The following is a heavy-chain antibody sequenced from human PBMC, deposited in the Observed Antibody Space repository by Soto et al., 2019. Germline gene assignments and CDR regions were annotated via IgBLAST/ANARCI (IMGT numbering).Heavy chain of an antibody. D-gene: IGHD6-19*01. CDR1: GFTFSSSS. Sequence: SVKVSCKASGFTFSSSSVQWVLQARGQRPEWIGSIVVGSANTNYAQKFQERVTITRDMSTSTAYMELSSLRSEDTAVYYCAADQGLSVGYLYYYGMDVWGQGTTVTVSS. CDR3: AADQGLSVGYLYYYGMDV. CDR2: IVVGSANT. V-gene: IGHV1-58*01. J-gene: IGHJ6*02.